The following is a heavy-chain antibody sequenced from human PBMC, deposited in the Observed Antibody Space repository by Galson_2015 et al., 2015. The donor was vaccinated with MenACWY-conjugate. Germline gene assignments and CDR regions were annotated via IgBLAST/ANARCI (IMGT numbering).Heavy chain of an antibody. CDR2: IGGNGDNT. J-gene: IGHJ6*02. CDR3: ARGHYGMDV. Sequence: SLRLSCAASGFTFSNYGMSWVRQAPGKGLEWVSAIGGNGDNTNYADSVKGRFSISRDNSKNTMYLQMNSLRVEDTAVYSCARGHYGMDVWGQGTTVTVSS. V-gene: IGHV3-23*01. CDR1: GFTFSNYG.